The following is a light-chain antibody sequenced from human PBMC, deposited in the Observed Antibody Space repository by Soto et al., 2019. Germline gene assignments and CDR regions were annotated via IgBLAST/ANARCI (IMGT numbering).Light chain of an antibody. V-gene: IGLV1-40*01. Sequence: QSVLRQPPSVSGAPGQRFTISCTGDSSNIGAGYDVHWYQQLPGTAPKLLIYVNINRPSGVPDRFSASRSDSSASLAITGLQAEDEADYYRQSSDSRLRVLFGGGTKVTVL. CDR3: QSSDSRLRVL. J-gene: IGLJ2*01. CDR1: SSNIGAGYD. CDR2: VNI.